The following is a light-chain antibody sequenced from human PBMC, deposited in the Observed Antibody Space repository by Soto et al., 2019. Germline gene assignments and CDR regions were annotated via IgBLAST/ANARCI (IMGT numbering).Light chain of an antibody. V-gene: IGLV1-40*01. CDR1: SSNIGAGYD. CDR3: QSYDSSLSGSNV. Sequence: QPELAQQPTVSEAPGHRVTISCTGSSSNIGAGYDVHWYQQLPGTAPKLLIYGNSNRPSGVPDRFSGSKSGTSASLAITGLQAEDEADYYCQSYDSSLSGSNVFGTGTKVTVL. J-gene: IGLJ1*01. CDR2: GNS.